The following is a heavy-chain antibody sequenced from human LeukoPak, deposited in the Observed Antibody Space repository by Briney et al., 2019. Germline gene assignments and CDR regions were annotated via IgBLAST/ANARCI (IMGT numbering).Heavy chain of an antibody. J-gene: IGHJ6*02. CDR2: IVVGSGNT. CDR3: AASPIRVYYGDYVRPSDYYYGMDV. CDR1: GFTSTSSA. D-gene: IGHD4-17*01. V-gene: IGHV1-58*02. Sequence: TSVKVSCKASGFTSTSSAMQWVRQARGQRLEWIGWIVVGSGNTNYAQKFQERVTITRDMSTSTAYMELSSLRSEDTAVYYCAASPIRVYYGDYVRPSDYYYGMDVWGQGTTVTVSS.